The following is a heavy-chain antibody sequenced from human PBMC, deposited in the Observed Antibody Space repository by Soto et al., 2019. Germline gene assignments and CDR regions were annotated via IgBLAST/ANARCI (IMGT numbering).Heavy chain of an antibody. Sequence: GGSLRLSCAASGFTFSSYAMHWVRQAPGKGLEWVAVISYDGSNKYYADSVKGRFTISRDNSKNTLYLQMNSLRAEDTAVYYCARAAGTQPHKGADYFDYWGQGTLVTVSS. J-gene: IGHJ4*02. D-gene: IGHD5-18*01. CDR3: ARAAGTQPHKGADYFDY. V-gene: IGHV3-30-3*01. CDR2: ISYDGSNK. CDR1: GFTFSSYA.